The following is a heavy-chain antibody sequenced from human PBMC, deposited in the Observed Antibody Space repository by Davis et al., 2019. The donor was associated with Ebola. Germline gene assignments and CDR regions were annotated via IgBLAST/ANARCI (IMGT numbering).Heavy chain of an antibody. Sequence: MPSETLSLTCTVSGGSISGSYWNWIRQSPGKRLEWIGYIFYTGSTNYNPSLKSRVTMSIDTSKNQFSLKLNSVTAADTAVYYCARSGFYGDYRVDYWGQGTLVTVSS. CDR3: ARSGFYGDYRVDY. CDR2: IFYTGST. D-gene: IGHD4-17*01. CDR1: GGSISGSY. J-gene: IGHJ4*02. V-gene: IGHV4-59*01.